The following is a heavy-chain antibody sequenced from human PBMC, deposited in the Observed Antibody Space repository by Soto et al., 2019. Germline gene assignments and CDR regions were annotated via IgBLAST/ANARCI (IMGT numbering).Heavy chain of an antibody. CDR3: ARDCSSSSCYGYFQH. D-gene: IGHD2-2*01. CDR2: ISGSGSTI. CDR1: GFTFSDYY. V-gene: IGHV3-11*01. J-gene: IGHJ1*01. Sequence: GGSLRLSCAASGFTFSDYYMSWIRQAPGKGLEWVSHISGSGSTIYFADSVKGRFTISKDNAKNSLYLQMNSLRAEDTAVYYCARDCSSSSCYGYFQHWGQGTRVTVSS.